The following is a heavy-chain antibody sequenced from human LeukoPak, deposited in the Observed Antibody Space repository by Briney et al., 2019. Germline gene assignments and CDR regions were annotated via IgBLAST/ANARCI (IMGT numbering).Heavy chain of an antibody. V-gene: IGHV4-59*01. J-gene: IGHJ4*02. CDR3: ARLSGYSSGHYYSDY. CDR2: IYYRGST. Sequence: SETLSLTCTVSGGSISSDYWSWIWQPPGKGLEWIGYIYYRGSTNYNPSLKSRVTISVDTSKNQFSLKLSSVTAADTAVYYCARLSGYSSGHYYSDYWGQGTLVTVSS. CDR1: GGSISSDY. D-gene: IGHD3-22*01.